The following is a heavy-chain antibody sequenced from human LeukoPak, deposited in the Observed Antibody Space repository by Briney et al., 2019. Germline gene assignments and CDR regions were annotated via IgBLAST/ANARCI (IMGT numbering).Heavy chain of an antibody. V-gene: IGHV4-34*01. CDR1: GGSFSGYY. CDR2: INHSGST. J-gene: IGHJ4*02. D-gene: IGHD3-22*01. Sequence: SETLSLTCAVYGGSFSGYYWSWIRQPPGKGLEWIGEINHSGSTNYNPSLKSRVTISVDTSKNQFSLKLSSVTAADTAVYYCAREGASRSGYYYAASEFDYWGQGTLVTVSS. CDR3: AREGASRSGYYYAASEFDY.